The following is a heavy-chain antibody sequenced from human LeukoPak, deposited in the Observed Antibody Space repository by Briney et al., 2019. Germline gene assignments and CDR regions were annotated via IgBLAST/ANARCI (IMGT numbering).Heavy chain of an antibody. CDR2: ISSNGDGT. V-gene: IGHV3-64*01. Sequence: PGGSLRLSCAASGFTFRSYPMHWVRQAPRKELEYVSGISSNGDGTYYANSVKGRFTISRDNSKNTLYLQSGSLRDEDMAVYYCAREYYYEELDYWGQGTLVTVSS. D-gene: IGHD3-22*01. CDR3: AREYYYEELDY. J-gene: IGHJ4*02. CDR1: GFTFRSYP.